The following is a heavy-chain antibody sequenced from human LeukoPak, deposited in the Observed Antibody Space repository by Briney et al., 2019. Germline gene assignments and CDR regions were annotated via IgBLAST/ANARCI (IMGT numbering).Heavy chain of an antibody. D-gene: IGHD3-22*01. V-gene: IGHV1-69*04. CDR2: IIPILGIA. Sequence: GSSVKVSCKASGGTLSSYAISWVRQAPGQGLEWMGRIIPILGIANYAQKFQGRVTITADKSTSTAYMELSSLRSEDTAVYYCARAPRLRKHGMDVWGQGTTVTVSS. J-gene: IGHJ6*02. CDR3: ARAPRLRKHGMDV. CDR1: GGTLSSYA.